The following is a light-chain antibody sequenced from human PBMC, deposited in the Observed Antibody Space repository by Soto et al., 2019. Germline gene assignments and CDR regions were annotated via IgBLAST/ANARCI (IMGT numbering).Light chain of an antibody. V-gene: IGKV3-20*01. CDR2: GTS. CDR1: QSVPSTY. CDR3: QQFGNSPWT. Sequence: VLSQSPGRLSLSPGERATLSCRASQSVPSTYFAWYQQKSGQPPRLLISGTSNGATGIPDRFSGSGSGRDFTLTISRLEPEDFAVYFCQQFGNSPWTFGQGTKVDIK. J-gene: IGKJ1*01.